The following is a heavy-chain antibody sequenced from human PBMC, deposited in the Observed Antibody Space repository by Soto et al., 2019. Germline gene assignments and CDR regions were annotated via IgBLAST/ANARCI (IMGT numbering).Heavy chain of an antibody. V-gene: IGHV3-30*04. CDR1: GFTFNSNA. J-gene: IGHJ4*02. CDR2: ISYDGRVQ. CDR3: ARDKIQGAPDYLDS. Sequence: QEQLVESGGDVVQPGRSLRLSCAASGFTFNSNAMHWVRQAPGKGLEWVAVISYDGRVQQYTDSVKGRFTISRGDSKNILYLHMNSLRDEYTALYYWARDKIQGAPDYLDSWGEGTLVNVS.